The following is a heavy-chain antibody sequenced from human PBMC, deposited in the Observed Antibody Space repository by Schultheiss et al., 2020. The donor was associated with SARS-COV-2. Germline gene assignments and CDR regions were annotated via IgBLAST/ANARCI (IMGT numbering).Heavy chain of an antibody. Sequence: SETLSLTCTVSGGSISSSSYYWGWIRQPPGKGLEWIGSIYYSGSTYYNPSLKSRVTISVDTSKNQFSLKLSSVTAADTAVYYCARGLGAMMGPYSEVFQHWGQGTLVTVSS. CDR2: IYYSGST. CDR3: ARGLGAMMGPYSEVFQH. J-gene: IGHJ1*01. D-gene: IGHD2-21*01. V-gene: IGHV4-39*07. CDR1: GGSISSSSYY.